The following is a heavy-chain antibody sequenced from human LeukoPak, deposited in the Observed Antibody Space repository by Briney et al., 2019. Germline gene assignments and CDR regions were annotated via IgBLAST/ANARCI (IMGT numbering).Heavy chain of an antibody. CDR2: IKQDGSEK. Sequence: GGSLRLSCVASGFTFSSYWMTWVRQAPGKGLEWVANIKQDGSEKYYVDSVKGRFTISRDNAKNSLFLQMNSLRAEDTAVYYCAYSSGWYFDYWGQGTLATVPS. D-gene: IGHD6-19*01. J-gene: IGHJ4*02. CDR3: AYSSGWYFDY. V-gene: IGHV3-7*05. CDR1: GFTFSSYW.